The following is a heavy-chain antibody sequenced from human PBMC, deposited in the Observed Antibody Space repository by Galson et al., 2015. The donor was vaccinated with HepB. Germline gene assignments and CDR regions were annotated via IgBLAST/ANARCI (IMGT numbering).Heavy chain of an antibody. J-gene: IGHJ4*02. CDR2: ISGSGGST. CDR3: AKDEGLAVRGVSRAPFDY. Sequence: SLRLSCAASGFTFSSYAMSWVRQAPGKGLEWVSAISGSGGSTYYADSVKSRFTISRDNSKNTLYLQMNSLRAEDTAVYYCAKDEGLAVRGVSRAPFDYWGQGTLVTVSS. CDR1: GFTFSSYA. V-gene: IGHV3-23*01. D-gene: IGHD3-10*01.